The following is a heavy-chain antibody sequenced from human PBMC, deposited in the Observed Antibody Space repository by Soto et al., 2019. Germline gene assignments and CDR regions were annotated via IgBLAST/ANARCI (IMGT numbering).Heavy chain of an antibody. CDR3: AADPYYYDSSNYYSFDH. J-gene: IGHJ4*02. CDR1: GFTLSSSA. Sequence: GASVKVSCKAFGFTLSSSAVQWVRQARGQRLEWIGWIVAGSGNTHYAQRFQERVTVTRDMSRSTDYLELSSLGSEDTAVYYCAADPYYYDSSNYYSFDHWGQGTLVTVSS. CDR2: IVAGSGNT. D-gene: IGHD3-22*01. V-gene: IGHV1-58*01.